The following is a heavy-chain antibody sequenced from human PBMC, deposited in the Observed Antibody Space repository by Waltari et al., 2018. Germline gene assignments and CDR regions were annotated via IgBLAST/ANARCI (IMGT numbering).Heavy chain of an antibody. J-gene: IGHJ4*02. CDR1: GFTFSSYA. V-gene: IGHV3-23*03. CDR2: IYSGGST. Sequence: EVQLLESGGGLVQPGGSLRLSCAASGFTFSSYAMSWVRQAPGKGLEWVSVIYSGGSTYYADSVKGRFTISRDNSKNTLYLQMNSLRAEDTAVYYCAKDYDSPYYYGSGSYYPWAPLCFDYWGQGTLVTVSS. CDR3: AKDYDSPYYYGSGSYYPWAPLCFDY. D-gene: IGHD3-10*01.